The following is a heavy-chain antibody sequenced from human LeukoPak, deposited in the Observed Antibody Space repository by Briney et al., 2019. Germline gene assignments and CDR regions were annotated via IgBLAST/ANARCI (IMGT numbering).Heavy chain of an antibody. CDR3: ARWVTMVRGALYGMDV. CDR2: INPNSGGT. V-gene: IGHV1-2*06. J-gene: IGHJ6*02. CDR1: GYTFTGYY. Sequence: ASVKVSCKASGYTFTGYYMHWVPQAPGQGLEWMGRINPNSGGTNYAQKFQGRVTMTRDTSISTAYMELSRLRSDDTAVYYCARWVTMVRGALYGMDVWGQGTTVTVSS. D-gene: IGHD3-10*01.